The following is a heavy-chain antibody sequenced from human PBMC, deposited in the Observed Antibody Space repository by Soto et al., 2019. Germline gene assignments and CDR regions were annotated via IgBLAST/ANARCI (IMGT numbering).Heavy chain of an antibody. V-gene: IGHV4-38-2*01. D-gene: IGHD1-26*01. CDR1: NVSISSGYY. CDR2: IYRSGTT. Sequence: SETLSLTCVVSNVSISSGYYWGWIRQSPGKGLEWIASIYRSGTTSYNPSLKSRVTISVDPSKNQFSLMLTAVTAADTAVYYCARTHSGSYYSVFNYWGRGSLVTVSS. CDR3: ARTHSGSYYSVFNY. J-gene: IGHJ4*02.